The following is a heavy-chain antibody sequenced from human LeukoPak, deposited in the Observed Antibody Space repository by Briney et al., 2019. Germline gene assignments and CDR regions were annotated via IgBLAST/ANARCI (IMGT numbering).Heavy chain of an antibody. Sequence: SVKVSCKSSGYTLTYRYLHWVRQAPGQALEGMGWITPFNGNTNYAQKFQDRVTITRGRSMSTAYMELSSLRSEDTAMYYCAIPYDSSRPDAFDIWGQGTMATVSS. CDR2: ITPFNGNT. D-gene: IGHD3-22*01. V-gene: IGHV1-45*02. CDR1: GYTLTYRY. J-gene: IGHJ3*02. CDR3: AIPYDSSRPDAFDI.